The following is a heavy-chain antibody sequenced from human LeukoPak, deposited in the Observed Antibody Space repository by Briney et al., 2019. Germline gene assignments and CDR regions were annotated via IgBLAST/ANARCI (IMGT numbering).Heavy chain of an antibody. D-gene: IGHD2-21*02. CDR2: ISGSGSST. J-gene: IGHJ4*02. CDR3: ARDPQYCGGDCSDGY. Sequence: GGSLRLSCAASGFTFTSYTMTWVRQAPGNGLEWVSSISGSGSSTYYADSVKGRFTISRDNSKNTVYVQMNTLKAEDTAMYFCARDPQYCGGDCSDGYWGQGTLVTVSS. CDR1: GFTFTSYT. V-gene: IGHV3-23*01.